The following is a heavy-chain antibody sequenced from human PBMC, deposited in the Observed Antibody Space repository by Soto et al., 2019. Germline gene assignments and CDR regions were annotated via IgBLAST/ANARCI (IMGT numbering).Heavy chain of an antibody. Sequence: GGSLRLSCAASGFTFSSYAMSWVRQAPGKGLEWVSAISGSGGSTYYADYVKGRFTISRDNSKNTLYLQMNSLRAEDTAVYYCAKGNYYDSSGYGYWGQGTLVTVSS. CDR1: GFTFSSYA. CDR3: AKGNYYDSSGYGY. V-gene: IGHV3-23*01. CDR2: ISGSGGST. D-gene: IGHD3-22*01. J-gene: IGHJ4*02.